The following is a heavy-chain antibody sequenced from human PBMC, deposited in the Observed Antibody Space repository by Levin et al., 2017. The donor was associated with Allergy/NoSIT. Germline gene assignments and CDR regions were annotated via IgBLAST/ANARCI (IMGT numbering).Heavy chain of an antibody. CDR2: IYWNDDK. V-gene: IGHV2-5*01. J-gene: IGHJ1*01. CDR1: GFSLSTSGVG. CDR3: AHSPGYDSSAYLLFPH. Sequence: SGPTLVKPTQTLTLTCTFSGFSLSTSGVGVGWIRQPPGKALEWLALIYWNDDKRYSPSLKSRLTITKDTSKNQVVLTMTNMDPVDTATYYCAHSPGYDSSAYLLFPHWGQGTLVTVSS. D-gene: IGHD3-22*01.